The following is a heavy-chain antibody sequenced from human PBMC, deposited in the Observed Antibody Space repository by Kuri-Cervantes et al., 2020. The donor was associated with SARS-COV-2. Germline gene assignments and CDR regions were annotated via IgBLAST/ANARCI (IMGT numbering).Heavy chain of an antibody. Sequence: SETLSLTCAVYVGSFSESYWNWIRQPPGKGLEWIGEIYHGLTTNYNSSLKSRVTISVDTSKNQFSLKLTSVTAADTAVYYCARGGRGHFDFWSGYPPPMYLDVWGKGTTVTVSS. CDR1: VGSFSESY. CDR2: IYHGLTT. D-gene: IGHD3-3*01. CDR3: ARGGRGHFDFWSGYPPPMYLDV. V-gene: IGHV4-34*01. J-gene: IGHJ6*04.